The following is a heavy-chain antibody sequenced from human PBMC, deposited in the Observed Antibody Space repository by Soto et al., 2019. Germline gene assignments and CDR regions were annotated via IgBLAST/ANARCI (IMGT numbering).Heavy chain of an antibody. V-gene: IGHV3-23*01. CDR1: GFTFSSYA. CDR2: VSGSGGST. D-gene: IGHD3-22*01. J-gene: IGHJ4*02. CDR3: AKVPGRDSGAYYPYFDY. Sequence: GGSLRLSCAASGFTFSSYAITWVRQAPGKGLEWVSGVSGSGGSTYYADSVKGRFTISRDNSKNTLYLQMNSLRAEDTAVYFCAKVPGRDSGAYYPYFDYWGQGTLVTVSS.